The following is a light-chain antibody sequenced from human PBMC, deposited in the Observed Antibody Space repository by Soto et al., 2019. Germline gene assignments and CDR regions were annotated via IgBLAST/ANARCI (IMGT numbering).Light chain of an antibody. Sequence: QSVLTQPASVSGSPGQTINISCTGTSSDVGAYNYVSWYQQHPGKAPKLMIYEVSNRPSGVSDRFSGSKSGNTASLTISGLQAADEADYYCSSKRTTASLVFGTGTKVTVL. CDR1: SSDVGAYNY. CDR2: EVS. CDR3: SSKRTTASLV. V-gene: IGLV2-14*01. J-gene: IGLJ1*01.